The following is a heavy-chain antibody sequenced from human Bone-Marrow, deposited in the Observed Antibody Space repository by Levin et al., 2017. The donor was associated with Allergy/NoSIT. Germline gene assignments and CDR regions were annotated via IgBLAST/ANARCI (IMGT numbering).Heavy chain of an antibody. CDR3: ARDGGVLNPSQRAEERRIAVAGVSLDY. Sequence: GGSLRLSCAASGFTFSSYAMHWVRQAPGKGLEWVAVISYDGSNKYYADSVKGRFTISRDNSKNTLYLQMNSLRAEDTAVYYCARDGGVLNPSQRAEERRIAVAGVSLDYWGQGTLVTVSS. CDR1: GFTFSSYA. V-gene: IGHV3-30-3*01. CDR2: ISYDGSNK. D-gene: IGHD6-19*01. J-gene: IGHJ4*02.